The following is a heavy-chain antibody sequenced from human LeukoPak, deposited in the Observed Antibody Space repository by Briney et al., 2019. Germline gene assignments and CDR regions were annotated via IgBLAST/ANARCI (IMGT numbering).Heavy chain of an antibody. V-gene: IGHV3-30-3*01. D-gene: IGHD3-22*01. CDR2: ISYDGSNK. CDR3: ARSYYYDSSHTADY. CDR1: GFTFSSYA. Sequence: GGSLRLSCAASGFTFSSYAMSWVRQAPGKGLEWVAVISYDGSNKYYADSVKGRFTISRDNSKNTLYLQMNSLRAEDTAVYYCARSYYYDSSHTADYWGQGTLVTVSS. J-gene: IGHJ4*02.